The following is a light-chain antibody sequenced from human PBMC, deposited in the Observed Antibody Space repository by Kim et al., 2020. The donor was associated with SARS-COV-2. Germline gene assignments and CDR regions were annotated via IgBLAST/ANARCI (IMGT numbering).Light chain of an antibody. V-gene: IGKV3-20*01. CDR2: GAS. J-gene: IGKJ2*01. Sequence: LSPGERVTLSCRASQSVHNNDLAWYQHKPGQAPRLLIYGASIRAIGIPDSFSGSGSGTDFTLTISRLEPEDFAVYYCQQYGTSQYTFGQGTRLEI. CDR1: QSVHNND. CDR3: QQYGTSQYT.